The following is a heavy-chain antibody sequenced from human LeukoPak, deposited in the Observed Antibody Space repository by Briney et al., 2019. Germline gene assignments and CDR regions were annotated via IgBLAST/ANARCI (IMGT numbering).Heavy chain of an antibody. V-gene: IGHV3-30-3*01. J-gene: IGHJ4*02. CDR1: GFTFSSYA. CDR2: ISYDGSNK. CDR3: AKVWRRYDSSGYYHY. Sequence: PGGSLRLSCAASGFTFSSYAMHWVRQAPGKGLEWVAVISYDGSNKYYADSVKGRFTISRDNSKNTLYLQMNSLRAEDTAVYYCAKVWRRYDSSGYYHYWGQGTLVTVSS. D-gene: IGHD3-22*01.